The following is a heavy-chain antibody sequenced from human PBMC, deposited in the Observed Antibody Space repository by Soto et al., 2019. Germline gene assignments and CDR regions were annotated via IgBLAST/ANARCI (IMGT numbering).Heavy chain of an antibody. CDR1: GFTFSSYG. J-gene: IGHJ4*02. CDR3: ARWPANSRHFDS. V-gene: IGHV3-33*01. CDR2: IWYDGSNK. Sequence: GGSLRLSCAASGFTFSSYGMHWVRQAPGKGLEWVAVIWYDGSNKYYADSVKGRFTISRDNSKNTLYLQMNSLRAEDTAVYYCARWPANSRHFDSWGQGTLVTVSS. D-gene: IGHD6-13*01.